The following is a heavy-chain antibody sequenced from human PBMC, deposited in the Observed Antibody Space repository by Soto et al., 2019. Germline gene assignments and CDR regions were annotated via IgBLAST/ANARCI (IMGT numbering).Heavy chain of an antibody. CDR1: GFTFSSYA. V-gene: IGHV3-23*01. CDR2: ISGSGGST. CDR3: AKAYYYGSGSYFFEGYYGMDV. J-gene: IGHJ6*02. Sequence: EVQLLESGGGLVQPGGSLRLSCAASGFTFSSYAMSWVRQAPGKGLEWVSAISGSGGSTYYADSVKGRFTISRDNSKNQLYLQMNSLRAEDTAVYYCAKAYYYGSGSYFFEGYYGMDVWCQGTTVTVSS. D-gene: IGHD3-10*01.